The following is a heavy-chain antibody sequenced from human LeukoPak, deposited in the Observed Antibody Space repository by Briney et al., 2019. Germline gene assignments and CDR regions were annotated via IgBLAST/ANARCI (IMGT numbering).Heavy chain of an antibody. V-gene: IGHV1-45*02. CDR1: GYTFTYRY. CDR3: ATTHAYGDYVHAFDI. CDR2: ITPFNGNT. Sequence: GASVKVSCKASGYTFTYRYLHWVRQAPGQALEWMGWITPFNGNTNYAQKFQDRVTITRDRSMSTAYMELSSLRSEDTAMYYCATTHAYGDYVHAFDIWGQGTMVTVSS. J-gene: IGHJ3*02. D-gene: IGHD4-17*01.